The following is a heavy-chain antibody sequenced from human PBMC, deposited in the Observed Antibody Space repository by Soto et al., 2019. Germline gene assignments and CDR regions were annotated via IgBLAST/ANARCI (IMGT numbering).Heavy chain of an antibody. J-gene: IGHJ2*01. V-gene: IGHV3-23*01. D-gene: IGHD5-18*01. Sequence: EVQLLESGGGLVQPGGSLRLSCAASGFTFSSYAMSWVRQAPGKGLEWVSAISGSGGSTYYADSVKGRFTISRDNSKNTLYLQMNSLRAEDTAVYYCANIRPSGGIQLWLRWYFDLRGRGTLVTVSS. CDR1: GFTFSSYA. CDR3: ANIRPSGGIQLWLRWYFDL. CDR2: ISGSGGST.